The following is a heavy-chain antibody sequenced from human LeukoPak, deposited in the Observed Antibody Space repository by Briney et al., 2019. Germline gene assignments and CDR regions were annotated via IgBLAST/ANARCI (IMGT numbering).Heavy chain of an antibody. Sequence: ASVKVSCKASGYTFIRYSISGVRQAPGQGGEWMGWISTYNGKTDYALKFQGRVTINTETSTKTDYMEVRRLTSDDTAVYYCARHPYYDSRAYSVYWGQGTLVTVSS. D-gene: IGHD3-22*01. V-gene: IGHV1-18*01. J-gene: IGHJ4*02. CDR1: GYTFIRYS. CDR2: ISTYNGKT. CDR3: ARHPYYDSRAYSVY.